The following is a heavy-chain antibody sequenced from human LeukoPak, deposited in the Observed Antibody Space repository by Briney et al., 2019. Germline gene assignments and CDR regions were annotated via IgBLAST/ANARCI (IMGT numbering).Heavy chain of an antibody. Sequence: GGSLRLSCAASGFTFSTYSMNWVRQAPGKGLEWVSSISGSSIYIYYADSVKGRFTISRDNAKNSLYLQMNSLRAEDTAVYYCARDPPYYDRSGYFYDYWGQGTLVTVSS. D-gene: IGHD3-22*01. CDR2: ISGSSIYI. J-gene: IGHJ4*02. V-gene: IGHV3-21*01. CDR1: GFTFSTYS. CDR3: ARDPPYYDRSGYFYDY.